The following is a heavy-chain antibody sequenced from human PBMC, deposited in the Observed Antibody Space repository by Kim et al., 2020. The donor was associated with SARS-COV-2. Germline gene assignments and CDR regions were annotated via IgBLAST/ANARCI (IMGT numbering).Heavy chain of an antibody. J-gene: IGHJ3*02. D-gene: IGHD3-22*01. Sequence: SETLSLTCAVYGGSFSGYYWSWIRQPPGKGLEWIGEINHSGSTNYNPSLKSRVTISVDTSKNQFSLKLSSVTAADTAVYYCARRIVVVMGAFDIWGQGTMVTVSS. CDR1: GGSFSGYY. CDR3: ARRIVVVMGAFDI. V-gene: IGHV4-34*01. CDR2: INHSGST.